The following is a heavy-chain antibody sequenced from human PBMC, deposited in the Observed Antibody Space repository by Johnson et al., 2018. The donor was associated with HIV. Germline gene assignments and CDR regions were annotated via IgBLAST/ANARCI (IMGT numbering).Heavy chain of an antibody. CDR2: INTGGST. CDR3: ARSEYDYYDSSGYDAFDI. V-gene: IGHV3-66*01. J-gene: IGHJ3*02. CDR1: GFTVSSNY. Sequence: VQLVESGGGLVQPGGSLRLSCAASGFTVSSNYMSWVRQAPGKGLEWVSLINTGGSTYYADSVKGRFTISRDNSKNTLYLQMNSLRAEDTAVYYCARSEYDYYDSSGYDAFDIWGQGTMVTVSS. D-gene: IGHD3-22*01.